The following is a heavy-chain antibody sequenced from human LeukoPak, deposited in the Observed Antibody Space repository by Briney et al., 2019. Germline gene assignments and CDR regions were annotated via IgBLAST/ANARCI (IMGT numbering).Heavy chain of an antibody. CDR1: GFTFSSYT. Sequence: PGGSLRLSCAASGFTFSSYTMSWVRQAPGKGLEWVSAISGSGGSTYYADSVKGRFTISRDNSKNTLYLQMNSLRAEDTAVYYCAKDWNRQWLFFDYWGQGTLVTVSS. CDR3: AKDWNRQWLFFDY. V-gene: IGHV3-23*01. D-gene: IGHD6-19*01. J-gene: IGHJ4*02. CDR2: ISGSGGST.